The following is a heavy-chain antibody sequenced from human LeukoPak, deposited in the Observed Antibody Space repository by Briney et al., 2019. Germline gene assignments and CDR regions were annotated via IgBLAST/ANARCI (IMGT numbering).Heavy chain of an antibody. J-gene: IGHJ5*02. D-gene: IGHD1-1*01. CDR2: IDHSGST. V-gene: IGHV4-34*01. CDR3: AATSQLGSYNWFDP. Sequence: SETLPLTCAVYGASFSDYYWSWIRQPPGKGLEWVGEIDHSGSTKYNPSLRGRVTISRDTSKNQFSLDLTSVTAADTAVYYCAATSQLGSYNWFDPWGQGTLVTVSS. CDR1: GASFSDYY.